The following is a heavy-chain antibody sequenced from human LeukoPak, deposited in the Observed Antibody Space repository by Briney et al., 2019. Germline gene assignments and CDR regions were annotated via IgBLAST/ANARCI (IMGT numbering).Heavy chain of an antibody. CDR1: GFTFSTNA. CDR3: AKADYYFDH. CDR2: IGSGGTPI. J-gene: IGHJ4*02. Sequence: PGGSLRLSCATSGFTFSTNAMSWVRQAPGKGLEWISAIGSGGTPIYYADSVRGRFTISRDNFKSTLYLQMNSLRVDDTAVYFCAKADYYFDHWGQGTLVTVSS. V-gene: IGHV3-23*01.